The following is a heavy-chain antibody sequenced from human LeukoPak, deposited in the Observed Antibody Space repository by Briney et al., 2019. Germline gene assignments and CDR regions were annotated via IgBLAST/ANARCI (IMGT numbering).Heavy chain of an antibody. Sequence: ASVKVSCRASGFTFTAYYLHWVRQAPGQGLEWMGWINPNSGGTNYAQKFQGRVTMTTDTSTSTAYMELRSLRSDDTAVYYCARDYLDLGATDLQAPLPGSFDPWGQGTLVTVSS. CDR3: ARDYLDLGATDLQAPLPGSFDP. V-gene: IGHV1-2*02. J-gene: IGHJ5*02. D-gene: IGHD1-26*01. CDR2: INPNSGGT. CDR1: GFTFTAYY.